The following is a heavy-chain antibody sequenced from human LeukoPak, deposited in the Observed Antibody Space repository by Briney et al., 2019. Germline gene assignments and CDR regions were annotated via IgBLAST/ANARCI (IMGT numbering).Heavy chain of an antibody. J-gene: IGHJ6*02. V-gene: IGHV3-23*01. CDR3: AKGRGSSSWDYYYYGMDV. CDR1: GFTFTSYS. CDR2: ISGGGGST. Sequence: PGGSLRLSCAASGFTFTSYSMNWVRQAPGKGLEWVSTISGGGGSTYYADSVKGRFTISRDNSKNTLYLQMNSLRAEDTAVYYCAKGRGSSSWDYYYYGMDVWGQGTTVTVSS. D-gene: IGHD6-13*01.